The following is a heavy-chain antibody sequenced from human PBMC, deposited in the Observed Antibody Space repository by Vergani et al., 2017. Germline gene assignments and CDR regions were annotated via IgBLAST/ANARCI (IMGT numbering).Heavy chain of an antibody. D-gene: IGHD6-13*01. V-gene: IGHV4-59*01. CDR3: ARGRYSSSSPGGWFDP. J-gene: IGHJ5*02. CDR2: IYYSGST. Sequence: QVQLQESGPGLVKPSETLSLTCTVSGGSISSYNWSWIRQPPGKGLEWIGYIYYSGSTNYNPSLKSRVTISVDTSKNQFSLKLSSVTAADTAVYYCARGRYSSSSPGGWFDPWGQGTLVTVSS. CDR1: GGSISSYN.